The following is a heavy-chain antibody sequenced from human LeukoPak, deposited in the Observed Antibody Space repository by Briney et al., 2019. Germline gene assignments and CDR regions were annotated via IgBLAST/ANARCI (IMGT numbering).Heavy chain of an antibody. D-gene: IGHD3-22*01. J-gene: IGHJ4*02. CDR2: IYYSGST. V-gene: IGHV4-30-4*08. Sequence: PSQTLSLTCTVSGGSISSGDYYWSWVRQPPGKGLEWSGYIYYSGSTYYNPSLKSRVTISVDTSKNQFSLKLSSVTAADTAVYYCARDQNYYDSSGPHDYWGQGTLVTVSS. CDR1: GGSISSGDYY. CDR3: ARDQNYYDSSGPHDY.